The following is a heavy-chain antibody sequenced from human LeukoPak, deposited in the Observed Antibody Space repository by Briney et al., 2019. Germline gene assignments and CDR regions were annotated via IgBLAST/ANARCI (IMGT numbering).Heavy chain of an antibody. CDR3: XXXXXXTVTTLQYLDY. D-gene: IGHD4-17*01. CDR1: GFTFSSYW. J-gene: IGHJ4*02. V-gene: IGHV3-7*01. Sequence: GGSLRLSCAASGFTFSSYWMSWVRQAPGKGLEWVANIKQDGSEKYYVDSVKGRFTISRDNAKNSLYLQMNSLRAEDTAVYYCXXXXXXTVTTLQYLDYWGQGTLVTVSS. CDR2: IKQDGSEK.